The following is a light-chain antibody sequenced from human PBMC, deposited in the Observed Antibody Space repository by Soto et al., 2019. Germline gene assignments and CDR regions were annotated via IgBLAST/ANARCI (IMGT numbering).Light chain of an antibody. CDR2: GSS. V-gene: IGKV3-20*01. CDR1: QSVYSTY. Sequence: EIVLTQSPGTLSLSPGDTATLSCRASQSVYSTYLAWYQHKVGQAPRILIYGSSTRATGIPDRFSGSGSGTDLTLTIRRLEPEDFAVYYCQQYGSSPSTFGQGTKVEVK. J-gene: IGKJ1*01. CDR3: QQYGSSPST.